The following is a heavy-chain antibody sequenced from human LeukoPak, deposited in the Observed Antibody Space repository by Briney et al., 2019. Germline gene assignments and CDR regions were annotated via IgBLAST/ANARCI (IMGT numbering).Heavy chain of an antibody. Sequence: ASVKVSCKASGYTFTSYGISWVRQAPGQGLEWMGWISAYNGNTNYAQKLQGRVTMTTDTSTSTAYMELRSLRSDDTAVYYCARETGIYDSSGYYYSHFDYWGQGTLVTVSS. V-gene: IGHV1-18*01. J-gene: IGHJ4*02. CDR1: GYTFTSYG. CDR3: ARETGIYDSSGYYYSHFDY. CDR2: ISAYNGNT. D-gene: IGHD3-22*01.